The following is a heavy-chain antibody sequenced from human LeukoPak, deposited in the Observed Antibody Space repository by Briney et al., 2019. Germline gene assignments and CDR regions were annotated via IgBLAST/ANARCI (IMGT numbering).Heavy chain of an antibody. V-gene: IGHV3-74*01. CDR3: ARAFGVVIPYDAFDI. J-gene: IGHJ3*02. CDR2: INSDGSST. D-gene: IGHD3-3*01. Sequence: PGGSLRLSCAASGFTFSSYWMHWVRQAPGKGLVRVSRINSDGSSTSYADSVKGRFTISRDNAKNTLYLQMNSLRAEDTAVYYCARAFGVVIPYDAFDIWGQGTMVTVSS. CDR1: GFTFSSYW.